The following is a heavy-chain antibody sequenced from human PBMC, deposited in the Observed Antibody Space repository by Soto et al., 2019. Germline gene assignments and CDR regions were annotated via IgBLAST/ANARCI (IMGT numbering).Heavy chain of an antibody. V-gene: IGHV1-58*01. Sequence: SVKVSCKASGFTFTSSAVQWVRQARGQRLEWIGWIVVGSGNTNYAQKFQERGTITRDMSTSTAYMELSSLRSEDTAVYYCARRAGPDFYYMDVWGKGTTVTVSS. CDR1: GFTFTSSA. CDR2: IVVGSGNT. J-gene: IGHJ6*03. CDR3: ARRAGPDFYYMDV.